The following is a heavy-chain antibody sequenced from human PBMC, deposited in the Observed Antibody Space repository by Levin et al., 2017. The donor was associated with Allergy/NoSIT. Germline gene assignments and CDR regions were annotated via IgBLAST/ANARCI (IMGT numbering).Heavy chain of an antibody. J-gene: IGHJ4*02. D-gene: IGHD6-13*01. V-gene: IGHV3-7*04. CDR2: IKQDGSEK. CDR1: GFTFSSYW. Sequence: SCAASGFTFSSYWMSWVRQAPGKGLEWVANIKQDGSEKYYVDSVKGRFTISRDNAKNSLYLQMNSLRAEDTAVYYCARSYSSSWYRIWDYWGQGTLVTVSS. CDR3: ARSYSSSWYRIWDY.